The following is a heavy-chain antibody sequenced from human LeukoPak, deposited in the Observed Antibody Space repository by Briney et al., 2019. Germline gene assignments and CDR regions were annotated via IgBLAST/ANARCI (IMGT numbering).Heavy chain of an antibody. CDR2: IYYSGST. J-gene: IGHJ3*02. CDR3: ARHSSSGWYGDAFDI. Sequence: SETLSLTCTVSGGSISSYYWSWIRQPPGKGLEWIGYIYYSGSTYYNPSLKSRVTISVDRSKNQFSLKLSSVTAADTAVYYCARHSSSGWYGDAFDIWGQGTMVTVSS. CDR1: GGSISSYY. D-gene: IGHD6-19*01. V-gene: IGHV4-59*08.